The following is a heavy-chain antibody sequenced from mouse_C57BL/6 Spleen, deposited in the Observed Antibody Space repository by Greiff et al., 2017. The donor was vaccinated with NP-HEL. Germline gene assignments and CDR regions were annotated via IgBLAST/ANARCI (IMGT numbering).Heavy chain of an antibody. CDR3: AVYDGPFAY. V-gene: IGHV1-18*01. Sequence: EVQLQQSGPELVKPGASVKIPCKASGYTFTDYNMDWVKQSHGKSLEWIGDINPNNGGTIYNQKFKGKATLTVDKSSRTAYMELRSLTSEDTAVYYWAVYDGPFAYWGQGTLVTVSA. CDR2: INPNNGGT. J-gene: IGHJ3*01. D-gene: IGHD2-3*01. CDR1: GYTFTDYN.